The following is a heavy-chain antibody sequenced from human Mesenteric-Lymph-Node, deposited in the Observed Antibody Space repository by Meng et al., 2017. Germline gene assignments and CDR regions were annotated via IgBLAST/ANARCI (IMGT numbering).Heavy chain of an antibody. J-gene: IGHJ4*02. CDR3: ARWIQLWFFDY. CDR1: GFTFSSYA. CDR2: ISGSGGST. D-gene: IGHD5-18*01. V-gene: IGHV3-23*04. Sequence: EVRLVESGGGLGQPWGSLILSCAASGFTFSSYAMSWVRQAPGKGLEWVSAISGSGGSTYYADSVKGRFTISRDNSKNTLYLQMNSLRAEDTAVYYCARWIQLWFFDYWGQGTLVTVSS.